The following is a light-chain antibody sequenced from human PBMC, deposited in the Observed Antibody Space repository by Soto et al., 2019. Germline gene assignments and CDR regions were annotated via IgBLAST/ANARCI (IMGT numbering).Light chain of an antibody. CDR3: GSWDSRLSDYV. Sequence: QSVLTQPPSVSAAPGQKVTISCSRSSSNIGGNSVSWYQQLPGTAPKLLIYDDNKRPSGIPDRFSGSKSGTSATLGITGFQTGDEADYYCGSWDSRLSDYVFGNGTKVTV. CDR2: DDN. J-gene: IGLJ1*01. CDR1: SSNIGGNS. V-gene: IGLV1-51*01.